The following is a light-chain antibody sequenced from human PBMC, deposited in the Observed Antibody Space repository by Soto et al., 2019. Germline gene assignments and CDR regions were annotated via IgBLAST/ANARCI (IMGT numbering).Light chain of an antibody. CDR3: KDYSSYPPWT. J-gene: IGKJ1*01. V-gene: IGKV1-5*01. Sequence: IQMTQSPSILSASIGDRVTITCRASQSISDWLAWFQQKPGKAPKVLIYDAYTLEIGVPSRFSGSVSGTEFTLTISSLQPDYFETDHCKDYSSYPPWTFGQGTKVDIK. CDR2: DAY. CDR1: QSISDW.